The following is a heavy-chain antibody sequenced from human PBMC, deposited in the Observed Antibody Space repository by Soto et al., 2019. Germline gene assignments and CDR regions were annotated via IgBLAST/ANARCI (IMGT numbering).Heavy chain of an antibody. Sequence: GGSLRLSCAASGFTFSDYYMSWIRQAPGKGLEWVGRTRNKPNSYTTEYAASVRGRFTISSDDSKNSLYLQMNSLKTEDTAVYYCAMEGSGPGWTWGQGTLVTVSS. CDR3: AMEGSGPGWT. CDR1: GFTFSDYY. V-gene: IGHV3-72*01. D-gene: IGHD3-10*01. CDR2: TRNKPNSYTT. J-gene: IGHJ5*02.